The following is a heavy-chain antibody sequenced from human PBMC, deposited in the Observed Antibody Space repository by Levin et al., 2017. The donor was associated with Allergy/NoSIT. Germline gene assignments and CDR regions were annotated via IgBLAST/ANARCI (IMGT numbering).Heavy chain of an antibody. CDR1: GGTFSSYA. CDR3: ARRSMADTAMEQWGYYYDYGMDV. J-gene: IGHJ6*02. CDR2: IIPIFGTA. V-gene: IGHV1-69*13. Sequence: GASVKVSCKASGGTFSSYAISWVRQAPGQGLEWMGGIIPIFGTANYAQKFQGRVTITADESTSTAYMELSSLRSEDTAVYYCARRSMADTAMEQWGYYYDYGMDVWGQGTTVTVSS. D-gene: IGHD5-18*01.